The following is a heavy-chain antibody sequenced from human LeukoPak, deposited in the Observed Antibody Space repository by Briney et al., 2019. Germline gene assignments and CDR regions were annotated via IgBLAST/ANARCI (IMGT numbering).Heavy chain of an antibody. CDR2: INHSGST. V-gene: IGHV4-34*01. J-gene: IGHJ4*02. CDR3: ARGRRKYCSSTSCSRLDY. CDR1: GGSFSGYY. Sequence: SETLSLTCAVYGGSFSGYYWSWIRQPPGKGLEWIGEINHSGSTNYNPSLKSRVTISVDTSKNQFSLKLSSVTAADTAVYYCARGRRKYCSSTSCSRLDYWGQGTLVTVSS. D-gene: IGHD2-2*01.